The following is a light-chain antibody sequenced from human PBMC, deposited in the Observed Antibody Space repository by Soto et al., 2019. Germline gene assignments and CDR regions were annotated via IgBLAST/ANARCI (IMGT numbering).Light chain of an antibody. J-gene: IGKJ1*01. CDR1: QSISSW. V-gene: IGKV1-5*03. CDR2: KAS. CDR3: QQYNSYCT. Sequence: DIQMTQSPSTLSAAIGDSVTITCRASQSISSWLAWYQQKPGKAPKLLIYKASSLESGVPSRFSGSGSGTEFTLTISSLLPDDFATYYCQQYNSYCTFGQGTKVEIK.